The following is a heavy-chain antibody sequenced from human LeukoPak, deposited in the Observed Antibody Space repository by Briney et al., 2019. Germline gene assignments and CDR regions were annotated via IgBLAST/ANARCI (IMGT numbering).Heavy chain of an antibody. CDR2: ISAYNGNT. Sequence: ASVTVSCKASRYTFTSYGISWVRQAPGQGREWMGWISAYNGNTNCAQKLQGRVTMTTDTSTSTAYMELRSLRSDDTAVYYCARLIQLWLRGNYYYYYYMDVWGKGTTVTVS. D-gene: IGHD5-18*01. V-gene: IGHV1-18*01. J-gene: IGHJ6*03. CDR3: ARLIQLWLRGNYYYYYYMDV. CDR1: RYTFTSYG.